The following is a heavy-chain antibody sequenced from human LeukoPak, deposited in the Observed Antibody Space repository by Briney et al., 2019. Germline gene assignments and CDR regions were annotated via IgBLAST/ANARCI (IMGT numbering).Heavy chain of an antibody. CDR3: ARADNWQSGGA. CDR2: ISDRGSRT. V-gene: IGHV3-23*01. Sequence: GGSLRLSCAVSGITLSSYGMSWVRQAPGKGLEWVAGISDRGSRTNYADSAKGRFTISRDNAKDTLYLQMNSLRADGTAVYYCARADNWQSGGAWGQGTLVTVSS. J-gene: IGHJ5*02. D-gene: IGHD1-1*01. CDR1: GITLSSYG.